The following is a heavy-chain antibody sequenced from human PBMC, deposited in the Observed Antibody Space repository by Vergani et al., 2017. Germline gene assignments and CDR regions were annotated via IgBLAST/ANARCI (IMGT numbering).Heavy chain of an antibody. Sequence: QVQLQESGPGLVKPSEPLSLTCTVSGGSISSYYWSWIRQPAGKGLEWIGRIYTSGSTNYNPSLKSRVTMSVDTSKNQFSLKLSSVTAADTAVYYCARLNWGFFDSYYYYYMDVWGKGTTVTVSS. J-gene: IGHJ6*03. CDR1: GGSISSYY. V-gene: IGHV4-4*07. D-gene: IGHD7-27*01. CDR2: IYTSGST. CDR3: ARLNWGFFDSYYYYYMDV.